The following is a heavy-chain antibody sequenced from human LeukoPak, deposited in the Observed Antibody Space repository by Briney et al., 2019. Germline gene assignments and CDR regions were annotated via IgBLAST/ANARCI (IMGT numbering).Heavy chain of an antibody. Sequence: PSETLPLTCTVSGGSVSINSYYWGWIRQPPGKGLEWIGNIYYSGITYYNPSLKSRVTISVDTSKNQFSLKLSSVTAADTAVYYCAREVGRGHTFGSNYWGQGTLVTVSS. CDR2: IYYSGIT. V-gene: IGHV4-39*02. CDR1: GGSVSINSYY. J-gene: IGHJ4*02. D-gene: IGHD5-18*01. CDR3: AREVGRGHTFGSNY.